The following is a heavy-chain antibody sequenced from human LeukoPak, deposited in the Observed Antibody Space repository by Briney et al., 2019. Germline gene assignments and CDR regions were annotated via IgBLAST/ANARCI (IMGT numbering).Heavy chain of an antibody. D-gene: IGHD3-16*01. CDR3: AKSPRVSPYYFDY. CDR2: MRYDGSNK. CDR1: GFTFSSYG. V-gene: IGHV3-30*02. J-gene: IGHJ4*02. Sequence: SGGSLRLSCAASGFTFSSYGMHWVRQAPGKGLEWVAFMRYDGSNKYYADSVKGRFTISRDNSKNTLYLQMNSLRAEDTAVYYCAKSPRVSPYYFDYWGQGTLVTVSS.